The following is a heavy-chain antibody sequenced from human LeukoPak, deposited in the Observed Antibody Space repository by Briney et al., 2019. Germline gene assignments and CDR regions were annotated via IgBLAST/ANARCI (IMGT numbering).Heavy chain of an antibody. Sequence: SETLSLTCAVYGGSFSGYYWSWIRQPPGKGLKWIGVINHSGSTNYNPSLKSRVTISVDTSKNQFSLKLSSVTAADTAVYYCARGPRLTMIGVVIPFDYWGQGTLVTVSS. V-gene: IGHV4-34*01. CDR1: GGSFSGYY. CDR3: ARGPRLTMIGVVIPFDY. CDR2: INHSGST. J-gene: IGHJ4*02. D-gene: IGHD3-22*01.